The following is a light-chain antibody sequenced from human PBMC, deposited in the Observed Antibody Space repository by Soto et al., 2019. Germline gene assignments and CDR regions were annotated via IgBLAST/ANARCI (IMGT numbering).Light chain of an antibody. CDR3: SSYTGSNNLG. V-gene: IGLV2-8*01. J-gene: IGLJ3*02. Sequence: QSALTQPPSASGSPGQSVTISCSGTSSDVGGYNYVSWYQQHPGKAPKVMIYEVSERPSGVPDRFSGSKSGNTASLTVSGLQAEDEADYYCSSYTGSNNLGFGGGTKLTVL. CDR1: SSDVGGYNY. CDR2: EVS.